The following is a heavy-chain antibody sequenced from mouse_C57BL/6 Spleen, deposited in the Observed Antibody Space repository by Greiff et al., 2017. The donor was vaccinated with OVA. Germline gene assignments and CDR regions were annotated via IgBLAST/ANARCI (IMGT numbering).Heavy chain of an antibody. J-gene: IGHJ3*01. Sequence: VKVEESGPGLVQPSQSLSITCTVSGFSLTSYGVHWVRQSPGKGLEWLGVIWSGGSTDYNAAFISRLSISKDNSKSQVFFKMNSLQADDTAIYYCANYDYDGPWFAYWGQGTLVTVSA. V-gene: IGHV2-2*01. CDR3: ANYDYDGPWFAY. D-gene: IGHD2-4*01. CDR2: IWSGGST. CDR1: GFSLTSYG.